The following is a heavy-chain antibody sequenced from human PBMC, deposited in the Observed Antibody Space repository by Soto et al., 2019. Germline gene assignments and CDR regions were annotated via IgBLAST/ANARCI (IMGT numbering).Heavy chain of an antibody. CDR3: ARAYSSSPGGY. Sequence: PGGSLRLSCAASGFTFSSYGMHWVRQAPGKGLEWVAVIWYDGSNKYYADSVKGRFTISRDNSKNKLYLQMNSLRAEDTAVYYCARAYSSSPGGYWGQGTLVTVYS. CDR2: IWYDGSNK. CDR1: GFTFSSYG. D-gene: IGHD6-13*01. J-gene: IGHJ4*02. V-gene: IGHV3-33*01.